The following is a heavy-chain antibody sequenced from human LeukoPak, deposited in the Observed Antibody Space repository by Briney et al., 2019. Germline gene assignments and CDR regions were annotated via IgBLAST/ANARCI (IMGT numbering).Heavy chain of an antibody. Sequence: VASVKVSCKVSGKTLTELSMYWVRQAPGKGLEWMVRFDPEDGETIYGQKFQGRITLTEDTSTDTAYMELSSLRSEDTAVYYCTTDPTYYPDSSGYLVNWGQGTLVTVSS. D-gene: IGHD3-22*01. J-gene: IGHJ4*02. CDR2: FDPEDGET. CDR3: TTDPTYYPDSSGYLVN. V-gene: IGHV1-24*01. CDR1: GKTLTELS.